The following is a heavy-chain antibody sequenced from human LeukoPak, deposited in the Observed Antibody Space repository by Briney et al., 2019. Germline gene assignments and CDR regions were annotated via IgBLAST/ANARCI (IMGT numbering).Heavy chain of an antibody. Sequence: GGSLRLSCAASGFTVSTYSMSWVRRAPGKGLEWLSVIYSGGNTYYADSVKDRFTISRDNSKNTLYLQINSLRAEDTAVYYCAGGLAVTGDGYAFGYWGQGTLVTVSS. J-gene: IGHJ4*02. CDR2: IYSGGNT. D-gene: IGHD6-19*01. CDR1: GFTVSTYS. CDR3: AGGLAVTGDGYAFGY. V-gene: IGHV3-66*01.